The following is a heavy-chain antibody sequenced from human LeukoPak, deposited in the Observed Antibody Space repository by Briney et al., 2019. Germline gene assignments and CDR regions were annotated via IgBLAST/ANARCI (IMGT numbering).Heavy chain of an antibody. CDR1: GFAFSNFA. Sequence: GGSLRLSCAASGFAFSNFAMHWVRQAPGKGLEWVAVVSYEGTIKYYSDSAKGRFTISRDNSNSLISLQMNNLTAEDTAAYYCAREKFDSWGQGTLVTVSP. CDR2: VSYEGTIK. CDR3: AREKFDS. V-gene: IGHV3-30*14. J-gene: IGHJ5*01.